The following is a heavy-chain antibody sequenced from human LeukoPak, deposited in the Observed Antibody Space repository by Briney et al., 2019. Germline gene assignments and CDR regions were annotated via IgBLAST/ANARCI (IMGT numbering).Heavy chain of an antibody. V-gene: IGHV1-24*01. J-gene: IGHJ4*02. D-gene: IGHD4-17*01. Sequence: ASVKVSCKVSGYTLTEMSIHWVRQAPGGALEWMGGFDPEDGETVYAQKFQGRVTITADKSTSTAYMELSSLRSEDTAVYYCARHLRSWGQGTLVTVSS. CDR2: FDPEDGET. CDR3: ARHLRS. CDR1: GYTLTEMS.